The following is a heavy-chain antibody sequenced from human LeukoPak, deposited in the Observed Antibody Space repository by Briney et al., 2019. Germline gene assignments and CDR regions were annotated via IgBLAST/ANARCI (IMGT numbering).Heavy chain of an antibody. Sequence: GESLKISCKGSGYSFTSYWIGWVRQVPGKGLEWMGIIYPGDSDTRYSPSFQGQVTISADKSISTAYLQWSSLKASDTAMYYCARRAYCSSTACSVAAFDIWGQGTMVTVSS. CDR3: ARRAYCSSTACSVAAFDI. J-gene: IGHJ3*02. CDR1: GYSFTSYW. CDR2: IYPGDSDT. V-gene: IGHV5-51*01. D-gene: IGHD2-2*01.